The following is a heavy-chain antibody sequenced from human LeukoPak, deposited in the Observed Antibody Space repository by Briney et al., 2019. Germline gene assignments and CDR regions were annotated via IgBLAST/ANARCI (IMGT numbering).Heavy chain of an antibody. CDR2: INHSGST. CDR1: GGSFSGYY. J-gene: IGHJ4*02. CDR3: AGGLMVYATIGY. Sequence: PSETLSLTCAVYGGSFSGYYWSWIRQPPGKGLEWIGEINHSGSTNYNPSLKSRVTISVDTSKNQFSLKLSSVTAADTAVYYCAGGLMVYATIGYWGQGTLVTVSS. D-gene: IGHD2-8*01. V-gene: IGHV4-34*01.